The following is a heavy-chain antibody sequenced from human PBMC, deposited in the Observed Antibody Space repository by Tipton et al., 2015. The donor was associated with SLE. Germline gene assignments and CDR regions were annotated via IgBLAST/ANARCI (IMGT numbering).Heavy chain of an antibody. J-gene: IGHJ5*02. CDR1: GGSFSGYY. CDR2: INHRGST. CDR3: VRGGGSSSGRWFDP. V-gene: IGHV4-34*01. D-gene: IGHD3-10*01. Sequence: LRLSCAVYGGSFSGYYWSWIRQPPGKGLGYIGEINHRGSTNYNPSLKSRVTISVDTSKNQFSLKLTYVTAADTAVYYCVRGGGSSSGRWFDPWGRGTLVTVSS.